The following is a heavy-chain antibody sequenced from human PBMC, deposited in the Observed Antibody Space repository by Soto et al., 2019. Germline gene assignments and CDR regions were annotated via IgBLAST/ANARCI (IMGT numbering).Heavy chain of an antibody. CDR2: IAPGNGNT. Sequence: QVQLVQSGAEVKKPGASVKVFCKASGYTFTDYAIHWVRQAPGERLELMGWIAPGNGNTKYSQNSQGRVNITRDTSATTTYMELSSLRSEDTAVYYCAKGSRMWTPDYWGQGTLVTVSS. V-gene: IGHV1-3*01. J-gene: IGHJ4*02. D-gene: IGHD2-21*01. CDR3: AKGSRMWTPDY. CDR1: GYTFTDYA.